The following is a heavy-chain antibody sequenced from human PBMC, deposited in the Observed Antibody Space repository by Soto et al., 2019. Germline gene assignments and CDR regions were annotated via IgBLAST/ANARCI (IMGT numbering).Heavy chain of an antibody. Sequence: PGESLKISCKGSGYTFTSYWISWVRQMPGKGLEWMGRIDASDSYTNYSPSFQGHVTISADKSISTAYLQWSSLQASDTAMYYCARHEPLKDWNPPQDRFDPWGQGTLVTVSS. CDR1: GYTFTSYW. D-gene: IGHD1-1*01. CDR2: IDASDSYT. CDR3: ARHEPLKDWNPPQDRFDP. J-gene: IGHJ5*02. V-gene: IGHV5-10-1*01.